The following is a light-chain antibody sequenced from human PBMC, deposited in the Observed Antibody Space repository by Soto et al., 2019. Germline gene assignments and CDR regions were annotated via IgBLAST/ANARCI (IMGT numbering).Light chain of an antibody. CDR3: PQYNKWPQY. Sequence: NVMTQSPATLSVSPGERAALSCWPSQSASTNLAWYQHRPVQTPRLLLYGASTRATGIPVRFSGSESGTEFTLTISSLQSEDCLVYDCPQYNKWPQYFGQGTRVEIK. CDR1: QSASTN. J-gene: IGKJ1*01. CDR2: GAS. V-gene: IGKV3-15*01.